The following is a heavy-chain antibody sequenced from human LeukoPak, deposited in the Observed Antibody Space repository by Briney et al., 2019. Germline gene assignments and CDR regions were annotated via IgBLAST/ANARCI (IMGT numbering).Heavy chain of an antibody. Sequence: SETLSLTCTVSGGSISSFYWSWVRQPAGKGLEWIGRINTSGNTNYNPSLKSRVTISVDTSKNQFSLKLSSVTAADTAVYYCARLWGLWSDAFDIWGQGTMVTVSS. J-gene: IGHJ3*02. CDR1: GGSISSFY. V-gene: IGHV4-4*07. D-gene: IGHD4/OR15-4a*01. CDR3: ARLWGLWSDAFDI. CDR2: INTSGNT.